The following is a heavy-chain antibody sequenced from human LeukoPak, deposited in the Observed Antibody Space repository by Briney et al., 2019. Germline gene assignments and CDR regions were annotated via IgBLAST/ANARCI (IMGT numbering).Heavy chain of an antibody. CDR1: GFTVSSNY. CDR2: IYSDDST. CDR3: ARLSLGSVDPRGYSTTVSQDV. D-gene: IGHD4-17*01. J-gene: IGHJ6*04. Sequence: GGSLRLSCAASGFTVSSNYMSWVRQAPGKGLEWVSIIYSDDSTYYADSVKGRFTISRDNYKNTLYLQMNSLRAEDTAVYYCARLSLGSVDPRGYSTTVSQDVWGKGTTVTISS. V-gene: IGHV3-53*01.